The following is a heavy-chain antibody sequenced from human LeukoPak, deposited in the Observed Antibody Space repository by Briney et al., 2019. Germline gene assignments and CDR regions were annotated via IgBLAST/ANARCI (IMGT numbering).Heavy chain of an antibody. CDR2: NSDGINT. Sequence: GGSLRLSCAASGFTFSNYWMHWVRQAPGKGLVWVSRNSDGINTSYADSVKGRFTISRDNAKNTLNLQMNSLRAEDTAVYYCARDLGQYYDTSDNWFDPWGQGTLVTVSS. CDR1: GFTFSNYW. J-gene: IGHJ5*02. D-gene: IGHD3-22*01. CDR3: ARDLGQYYDTSDNWFDP. V-gene: IGHV3-74*01.